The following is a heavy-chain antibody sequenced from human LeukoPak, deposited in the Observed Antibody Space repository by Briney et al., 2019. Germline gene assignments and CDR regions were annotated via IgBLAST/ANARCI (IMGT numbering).Heavy chain of an antibody. CDR1: GGTFSSYA. Sequence: ASVKVSCKASGGTFSSYAISWVRQAPGQGLEWMGGIIPIFGTANYAQKFQGRVTITADKSTSTAYMELSSLRSEDTAVYYCASNYYGSGSGPRSFDYWGQGTLVTVSS. D-gene: IGHD3-10*01. V-gene: IGHV1-69*06. J-gene: IGHJ4*02. CDR3: ASNYYGSGSGPRSFDY. CDR2: IIPIFGTA.